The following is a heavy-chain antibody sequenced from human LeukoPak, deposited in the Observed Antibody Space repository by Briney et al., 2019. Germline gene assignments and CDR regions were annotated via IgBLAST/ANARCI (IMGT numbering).Heavy chain of an antibody. Sequence: GGSLRLSCAASGFTFSSYWMHWVRQAPGKGLVWVSRINSDGSSTSYADSVKGRFTISRDNAKNTLYLQMNSLRAEDTAVYYCARIVTFGSYYMDVWGKGTTVTISS. CDR1: GFTFSSYW. CDR2: INSDGSST. D-gene: IGHD3-16*01. J-gene: IGHJ6*03. V-gene: IGHV3-74*01. CDR3: ARIVTFGSYYMDV.